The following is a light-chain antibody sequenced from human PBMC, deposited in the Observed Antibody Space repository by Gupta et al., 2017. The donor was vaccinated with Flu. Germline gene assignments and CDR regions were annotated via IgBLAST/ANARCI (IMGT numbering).Light chain of an antibody. V-gene: IGKV3-15*01. CDR3: QQYNNWPPGT. CDR1: RTISSN. J-gene: IGKJ1*01. CDR2: GAS. Sequence: EIVMTQSPATLSVSPGERATLSCRASRTISSNLAWYQQKPGQAPRLLIYGASTRATGFPARFSGSGSGTEFTLTISSLQSEDFGVYYCQQYNNWPPGTFGQGTKVEIK.